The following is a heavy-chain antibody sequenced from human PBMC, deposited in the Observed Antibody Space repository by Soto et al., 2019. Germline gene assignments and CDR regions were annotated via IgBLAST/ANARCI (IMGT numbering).Heavy chain of an antibody. CDR1: GGSMFSYY. Sequence: QVQLQESGPGLVKASETLSLTCTVSGGSMFSYYWSWIRQPAGKGLEWIARIYGSGGTNYNPSLKSRVTMSLDTSKNKFSLRLTSVTAADTAVYYCAREGASSHASRHFDNWGPGTLVTVSS. J-gene: IGHJ4*02. CDR3: AREGASSHASRHFDN. CDR2: IYGSGGT. V-gene: IGHV4-4*07.